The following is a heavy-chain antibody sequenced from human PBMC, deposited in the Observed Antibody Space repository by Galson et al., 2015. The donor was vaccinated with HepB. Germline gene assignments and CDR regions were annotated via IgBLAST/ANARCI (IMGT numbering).Heavy chain of an antibody. J-gene: IGHJ4*02. CDR3: ARGASGAVVVMRDYYFDY. CDR2: ISSSSSTI. CDR1: GFTFSSYS. Sequence: SLRLSCAASGFTFSSYSMNWVRQAPGKGLEWVSYISSSSSTIYYADSVKGRFTISRDNAKNSLYLQMNSLRAEDTAVYYCARGASGAVVVMRDYYFDYWGQGTLVTVSS. V-gene: IGHV3-48*01. D-gene: IGHD3-22*01.